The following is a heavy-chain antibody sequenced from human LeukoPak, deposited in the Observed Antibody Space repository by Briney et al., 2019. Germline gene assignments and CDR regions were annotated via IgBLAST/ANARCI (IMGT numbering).Heavy chain of an antibody. Sequence: GGSLRLSCAASGFTFSSYAIHWVRQAPGKGLEWGAVISFDGVTKYYADFVKGRFTFSRDNSKSTLYVQMNSLRPEDTGVYYCVRERATMIGDAFHVWGQGTMVTVSS. CDR2: ISFDGVTK. J-gene: IGHJ3*01. CDR3: VRERATMIGDAFHV. V-gene: IGHV3-30*04. D-gene: IGHD5-12*01. CDR1: GFTFSSYA.